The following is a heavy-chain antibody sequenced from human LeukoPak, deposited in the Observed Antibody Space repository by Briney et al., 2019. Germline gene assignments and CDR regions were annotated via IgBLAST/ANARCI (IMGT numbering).Heavy chain of an antibody. CDR3: ARQGIAVAG. CDR1: GGSFSGYY. CDR2: INHSGST. Sequence: SETLSLTCAVYGGSFSGYYWSWIRQPPGKGLEWIGEINHSGSTYYNPSLKSRVTISVDTSKNQFSLKLSSVTAADTAVYYCARQGIAVAGWGQGTLVTVSS. D-gene: IGHD6-19*01. J-gene: IGHJ4*02. V-gene: IGHV4-34*01.